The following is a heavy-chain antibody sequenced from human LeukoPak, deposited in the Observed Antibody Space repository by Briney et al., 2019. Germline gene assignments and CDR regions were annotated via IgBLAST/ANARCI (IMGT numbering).Heavy chain of an antibody. J-gene: IGHJ4*02. Sequence: SETLSLTCSVSGGSISISSYYWGWIRQPPGKGLGWIGSIYYSGSTYYNPSLKSRVTISVDTSKNQISLKLSSVTAADTAVYYCARGTTSDFWSGYSPYYFDYWGQGTLVTVSS. D-gene: IGHD3-3*01. V-gene: IGHV4-39*01. CDR2: IYYSGST. CDR3: ARGTTSDFWSGYSPYYFDY. CDR1: GGSISISSYY.